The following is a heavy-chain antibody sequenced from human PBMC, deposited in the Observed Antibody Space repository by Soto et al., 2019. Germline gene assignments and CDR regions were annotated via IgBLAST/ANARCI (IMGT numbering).Heavy chain of an antibody. J-gene: IGHJ3*02. V-gene: IGHV1-69*01. CDR1: GGTFSNFA. CDR2: IIPLFNVA. CDR3: AASGMDVLGYDYKDTEGLDI. Sequence: QVQLVQSGPEVKKPGSSVKVSCEASGGTFSNFAVNWVRQAPGQGLEWVGGIIPLFNVAKYAQKFEGRVTIVADDSTSNAYMALSSLRSDDTAVYYCAASGMDVLGYDYKDTEGLDIWGQGTMVTVSS. D-gene: IGHD4-4*01.